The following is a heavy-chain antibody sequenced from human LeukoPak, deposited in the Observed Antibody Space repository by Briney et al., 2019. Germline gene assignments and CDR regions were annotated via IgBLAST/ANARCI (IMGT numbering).Heavy chain of an antibody. CDR1: GGSISSSSYY. Sequence: PSETLSLTCTVSGGSISSSSYYWGWIRQPPGKGLEWIGSIYYSGSTYYNPSLKSRLTISADTSKNRFSLKLSSVTAADTAVYYCARYYDSSGYYYASDPIYYSDYWGQGTLVTVSS. J-gene: IGHJ4*02. V-gene: IGHV4-39*01. D-gene: IGHD3-22*01. CDR2: IYYSGST. CDR3: ARYYDSSGYYYASDPIYYSDY.